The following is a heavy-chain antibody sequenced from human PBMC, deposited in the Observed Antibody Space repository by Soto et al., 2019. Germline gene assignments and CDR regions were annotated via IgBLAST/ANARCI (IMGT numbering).Heavy chain of an antibody. V-gene: IGHV1-2*04. J-gene: IGHJ4*02. CDR3: ARDAAAAGKSGPDY. CDR2: INPNSGGT. CDR1: GYTFTGYY. D-gene: IGHD6-13*01. Sequence: GASVKVSCKASGYTFTGYYMHWVRQAPGQGLEWMGWINPNSGGTNYAQKFQGWVTMTRDTSISTAYMELSRLRSDDTAVYYCARDAAAAGKSGPDYWGQGTLVTVSS.